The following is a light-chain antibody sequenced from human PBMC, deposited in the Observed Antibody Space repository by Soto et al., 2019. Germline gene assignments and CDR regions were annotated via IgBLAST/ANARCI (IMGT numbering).Light chain of an antibody. CDR3: QQYDKYST. V-gene: IGKV1-5*01. CDR1: QTISVS. J-gene: IGKJ1*01. Sequence: QRTQSPSTLYKYVGDTVTINCRASQTISVSLAWYQQKPGKAPNLLIYDASTLQGGVPSRFSGSGSGTEFTLTVTSLQPEDFATYFCQQYDKYSTFGHGTKVYIK. CDR2: DAS.